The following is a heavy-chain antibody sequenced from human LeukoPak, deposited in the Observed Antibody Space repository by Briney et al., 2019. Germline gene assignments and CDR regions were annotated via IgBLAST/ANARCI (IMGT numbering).Heavy chain of an antibody. J-gene: IGHJ3*02. CDR1: GFTFSSYG. Sequence: PGGSLRLSCAASGFTFSSYGMHWVRQAPGKGLEWVAVIWYDGSNKYYADSVKGRFTISRDNSKNTLYLQMNSLRAEDTAVYYCARAGGSIAVAGQDAFDIWGQGTMVTVSS. CDR2: IWYDGSNK. D-gene: IGHD6-19*01. V-gene: IGHV3-33*01. CDR3: ARAGGSIAVAGQDAFDI.